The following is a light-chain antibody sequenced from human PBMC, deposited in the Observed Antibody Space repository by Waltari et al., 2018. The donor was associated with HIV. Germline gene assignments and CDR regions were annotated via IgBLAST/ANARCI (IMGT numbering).Light chain of an antibody. J-gene: IGLJ1*01. CDR1: SSNIGSNT. CDR2: SNN. CDR3: SSYTSSHYV. Sequence: QSVLTQPPSASGTPGQRVTISCSGSSSNIGSNTVNWYQQLPGTAPKLLIYSNNHRPSGVPDRFSGSKSGTSVSLAISGLQSDDDTDYYCSSYTSSHYVFGTGTYVTVL. V-gene: IGLV1-44*01.